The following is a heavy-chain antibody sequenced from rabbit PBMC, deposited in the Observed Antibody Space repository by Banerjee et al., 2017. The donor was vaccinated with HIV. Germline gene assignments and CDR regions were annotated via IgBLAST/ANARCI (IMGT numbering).Heavy chain of an antibody. D-gene: IGHD4-1*01. V-gene: IGHV1S45*01. Sequence: QLEESGGGLVKPEGSLTLTCTASGFSFSNRYVMCWVRQAPGKGLEWIACIYPDYGSTDYASWVNGRFTISLDNAQNTVFLQMTSLTAADTATYFCARDLAGVIGWNFNLWGPGTLVTVS. CDR2: IYPDYGST. J-gene: IGHJ4*01. CDR3: ARDLAGVIGWNFNL. CDR1: GFSFSNRYV.